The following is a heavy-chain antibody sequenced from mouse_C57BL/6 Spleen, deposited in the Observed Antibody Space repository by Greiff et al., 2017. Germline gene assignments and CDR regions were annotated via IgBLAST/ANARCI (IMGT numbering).Heavy chain of an antibody. Sequence: QVQLKQPGAELVMPGASVKLSCKASGYTFTSYWMHWVKQRPGQGLEWIGEIDPSDSYTNYNQKFKGKSTLTVDKSSSTAYMQLSSLTSEDSAVYYCAGIYYGNGAMGYWGQGTSVTVSS. CDR1: GYTFTSYW. V-gene: IGHV1-69*01. CDR3: AGIYYGNGAMGY. CDR2: IDPSDSYT. D-gene: IGHD2-1*01. J-gene: IGHJ4*01.